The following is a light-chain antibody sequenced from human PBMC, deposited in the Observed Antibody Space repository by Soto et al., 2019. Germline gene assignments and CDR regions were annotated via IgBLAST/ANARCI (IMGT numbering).Light chain of an antibody. CDR2: GAS. Sequence: DIQMTQSPSSLSASVGDRVTITCRAHQSISSYLNWYQQKPGKAPQLLIYGASGLQSGVPSRFSGSASGTEFTLTISSLQPEDFATYYCQQSYSTPRTFGQGTKVEIK. V-gene: IGKV1-39*01. J-gene: IGKJ1*01. CDR1: QSISSY. CDR3: QQSYSTPRT.